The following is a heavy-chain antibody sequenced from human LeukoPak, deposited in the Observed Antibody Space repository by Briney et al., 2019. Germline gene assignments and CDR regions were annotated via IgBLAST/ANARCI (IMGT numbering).Heavy chain of an antibody. Sequence: GASVKVSCKASGYTFTSYYMHWLRQAPGQGLEWMGWINPNSGGADYAQKFQGRVTMTRDTSISTAYMALSRLRSDDTAVYYCARTRYYYNSRSYGAPYYFDYWGQGTLVTVSS. V-gene: IGHV1-2*02. CDR1: GYTFTSYY. CDR2: INPNSGGA. J-gene: IGHJ4*02. D-gene: IGHD3-10*01. CDR3: ARTRYYYNSRSYGAPYYFDY.